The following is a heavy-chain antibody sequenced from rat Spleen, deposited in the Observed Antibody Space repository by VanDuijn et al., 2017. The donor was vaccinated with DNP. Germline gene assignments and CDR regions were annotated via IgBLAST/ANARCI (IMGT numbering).Heavy chain of an antibody. CDR1: GYIFTSDY. CDR2: INTGSGGT. J-gene: IGHJ3*01. V-gene: IGHV1-43*01. CDR3: ARWDRGTGFVY. D-gene: IGHD4-3*01. Sequence: QVQLQQSGTEQAKPGSSVKISCKASGYIFTSDYRGWIKQTTGQGLEYIGYINTGSGGTNYNEKFKGKATLTIDKSSRTAFMQLSSLTPDDSAVYYCARWDRGTGFVYWGQGTLVTVSS.